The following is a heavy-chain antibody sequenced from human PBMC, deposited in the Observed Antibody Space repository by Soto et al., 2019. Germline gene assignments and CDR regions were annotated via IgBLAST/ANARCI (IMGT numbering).Heavy chain of an antibody. CDR3: AKDRAAGFYYYYSGMDV. Sequence: PGGSLRLSCAASGFTFDDYAMHWVRQAPGKGLEWVSGISWNSGSIGYADSVKGRFTISRDNAKNSLYLQMNSLRAEDTALYYCAKDRAAGFYYYYSGMDVWGQGTTVTVSS. J-gene: IGHJ6*02. CDR1: GFTFDDYA. CDR2: ISWNSGSI. D-gene: IGHD6-13*01. V-gene: IGHV3-9*01.